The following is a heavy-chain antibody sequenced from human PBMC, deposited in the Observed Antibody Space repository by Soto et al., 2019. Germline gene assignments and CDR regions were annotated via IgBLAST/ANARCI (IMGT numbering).Heavy chain of an antibody. CDR3: ARDLWCYCGTDCYPLDV. V-gene: IGHV4-59*01. Sequence: QVQLQESGPGLVKPSETLSLTCTVSGGSISRYYWSWIRQPPGQGLEWIGYMYNTGSTVYNPSFKSRGTISVHTSKNQFSLKLNSVTAADTAVYYCARDLWCYCGTDCYPLDVWGQGTTVTVSS. D-gene: IGHD2-21*02. CDR2: MYNTGST. J-gene: IGHJ6*02. CDR1: GGSISRYY.